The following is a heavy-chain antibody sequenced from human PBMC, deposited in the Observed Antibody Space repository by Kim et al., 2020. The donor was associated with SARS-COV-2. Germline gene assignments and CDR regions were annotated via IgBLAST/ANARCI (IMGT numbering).Heavy chain of an antibody. J-gene: IGHJ6*02. CDR3: ARGGTYYDFWSGYPHSYYYYGMDV. CDR2: IYYSGST. CDR1: GGSISSYY. Sequence: SETLSLTCTVSGGSISSYYWSWIRQPPGKGLEWIGYIYYSGSTNYNPSLKSRVTISVDTSKNQFSLKLSSVTAADTAVYYCARGGTYYDFWSGYPHSYYYYGMDVWGQGTTVTVSS. V-gene: IGHV4-59*01. D-gene: IGHD3-3*01.